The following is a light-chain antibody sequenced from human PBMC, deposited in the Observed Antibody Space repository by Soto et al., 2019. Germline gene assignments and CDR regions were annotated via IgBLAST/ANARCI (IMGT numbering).Light chain of an antibody. Sequence: VLTQSPGTLSLSAGERATLSCRASQSVSAGYLVWYQHKPGQTPRLLIYGTSTRATGIPDRFSGSGSGTDFTLTISRLEPEDFAVYYCQYSETFGQGTKVDI. CDR3: QYSET. CDR2: GTS. CDR1: QSVSAGY. J-gene: IGKJ1*01. V-gene: IGKV3-20*01.